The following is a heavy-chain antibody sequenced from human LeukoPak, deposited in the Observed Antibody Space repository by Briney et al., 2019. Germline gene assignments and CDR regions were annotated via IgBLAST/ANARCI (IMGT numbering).Heavy chain of an antibody. CDR3: ARVSPKSDYAPYYFDY. CDR2: IYYSGST. Sequence: SETLSLTCTVSGGSISSYYWSWIRQPPGKGLEWIGYIYYSGSTYYNPSLKSRVTISVDTSKNQFSLKLSSVTAADTAVYYCARVSPKSDYAPYYFDYWGQGTLVTVSS. D-gene: IGHD1-26*01. CDR1: GGSISSYY. J-gene: IGHJ4*02. V-gene: IGHV4-59*08.